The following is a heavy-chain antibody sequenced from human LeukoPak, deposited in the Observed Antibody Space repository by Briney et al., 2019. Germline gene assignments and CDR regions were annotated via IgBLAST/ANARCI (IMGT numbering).Heavy chain of an antibody. V-gene: IGHV3-23*01. D-gene: IGHD6-13*01. Sequence: GGSLRLSCAASGFTFSTYAMSWVRQAPGKGLEWVSVISHSGGSTYYADSVRGRFTISRDNSKNTLYLQMNSLRAEDTAVYYCAKGLGLAAALEDFDYWGQGTLVTVSS. CDR2: ISHSGGST. CDR1: GFTFSTYA. J-gene: IGHJ4*02. CDR3: AKGLGLAAALEDFDY.